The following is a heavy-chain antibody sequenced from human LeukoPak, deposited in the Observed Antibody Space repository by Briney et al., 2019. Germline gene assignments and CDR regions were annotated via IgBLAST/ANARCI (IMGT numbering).Heavy chain of an antibody. CDR1: GGSIINYY. CDR2: VYASGAT. J-gene: IGHJ3*02. D-gene: IGHD3-16*01. Sequence: SETLSLTRSVSGGSIINYYWNWIRQPAGKGLEWIGRVYASGATRYNPSFRSRVTMSADTSDNQLSLRLTSVTAADTAVYFCVRDQSGSGGHNNDAFDIWGQGTMVTVSS. V-gene: IGHV4-4*07. CDR3: VRDQSGSGGHNNDAFDI.